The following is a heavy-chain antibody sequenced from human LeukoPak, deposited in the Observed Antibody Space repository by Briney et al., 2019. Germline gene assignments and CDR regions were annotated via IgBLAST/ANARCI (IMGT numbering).Heavy chain of an antibody. D-gene: IGHD4-17*01. V-gene: IGHV3-66*01. CDR1: GFTVSSNY. CDR2: IYSGGTT. Sequence: PGGSQRLSCAVSGFTVSSNYMSWVSQAPGKGLEWLSVIYSGGTTYYADSVKGRFTISRDNSKNTLYLQMNSLRAEDTAVYYCAREGGGNGDRSFDYWGQGTLVPVSS. CDR3: AREGGGNGDRSFDY. J-gene: IGHJ4*02.